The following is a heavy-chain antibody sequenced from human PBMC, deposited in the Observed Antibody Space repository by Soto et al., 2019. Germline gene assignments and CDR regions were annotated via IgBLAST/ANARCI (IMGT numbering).Heavy chain of an antibody. V-gene: IGHV4-34*01. Sequence: SETLCLTCSFDGGSFSGYCCSWIRQPPGKGLEWIGSIYHSGSTYYNPSLKRRFTISVDTSKNQFSLKLSSVTAADTAVYYCARDLIAARWLHRQNFDYPGQGTLGTLSS. J-gene: IGHJ4*02. CDR2: IYHSGST. CDR1: GGSFSGYC. D-gene: IGHD5-12*01. CDR3: ARDLIAARWLHRQNFDY.